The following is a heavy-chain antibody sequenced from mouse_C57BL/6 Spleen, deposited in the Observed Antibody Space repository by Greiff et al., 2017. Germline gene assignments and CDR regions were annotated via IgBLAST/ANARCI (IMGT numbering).Heavy chain of an antibody. V-gene: IGHV1-81*01. Sequence: VQLQQSGAELARPGASVKLSCKASGYTFTSYGISWVKQRTGQGLEWIGEIYPRSGNTYYNEKFKGKATLTADKSSSTAYMELRSLTSEDSAVYFCARFGDYDGVPFDYWGQGTTLTVAS. CDR2: IYPRSGNT. D-gene: IGHD2-4*01. J-gene: IGHJ2*01. CDR3: ARFGDYDGVPFDY. CDR1: GYTFTSYG.